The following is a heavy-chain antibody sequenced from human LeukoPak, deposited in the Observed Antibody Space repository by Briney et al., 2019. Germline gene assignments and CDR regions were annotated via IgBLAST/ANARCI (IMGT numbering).Heavy chain of an antibody. CDR1: GFTFTNAW. CDR2: IKSKTDGGTT. Sequence: PGRSLRLSCAASGFTFTNAWMSWVRQAPGKGLEWVGQIKSKTDGGTTDYATPVKGRFTISRDDSKNTLYLVMNSLKTEDTAVYYCTTGLTSIVVVTALRILDYWGQGTLVTVSS. J-gene: IGHJ4*02. D-gene: IGHD2-21*02. V-gene: IGHV3-15*01. CDR3: TTGLTSIVVVTALRILDY.